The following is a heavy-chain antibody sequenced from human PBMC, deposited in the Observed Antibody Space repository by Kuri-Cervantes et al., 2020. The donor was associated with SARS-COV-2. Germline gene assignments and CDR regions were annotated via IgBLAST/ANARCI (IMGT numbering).Heavy chain of an antibody. V-gene: IGHV4-38-2*01. D-gene: IGHD4-17*01. CDR3: ARYGPPRYYFDY. J-gene: IGHJ4*02. Sequence: SETLSLTCAVSGYSISSGYYWGWIRQPPGKGLEWIGSIYHSGSTYYNPSLKSRVTISVDTSKNQFSLKLSSVTAAGTAVYYCARYGPPRYYFDYWGQGTLVTVSS. CDR2: IYHSGST. CDR1: GYSISSGYY.